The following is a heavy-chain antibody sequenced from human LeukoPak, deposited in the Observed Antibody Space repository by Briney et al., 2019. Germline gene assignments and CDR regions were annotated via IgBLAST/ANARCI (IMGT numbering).Heavy chain of an antibody. CDR1: GYTFTGDY. D-gene: IGHD6-19*01. CDR3: ARDDRSGFDF. V-gene: IGHV1-2*04. Sequence: ASVKVSCKASGYTFTGDYIHWVRQAPGQGLEWMGWINPNSGGTNYAQKFQGWVTMTRDTSLSTAYMELSRLTSDDTAVYYCARDDRSGFDFWGQGTLVTVSS. J-gene: IGHJ4*02. CDR2: INPNSGGT.